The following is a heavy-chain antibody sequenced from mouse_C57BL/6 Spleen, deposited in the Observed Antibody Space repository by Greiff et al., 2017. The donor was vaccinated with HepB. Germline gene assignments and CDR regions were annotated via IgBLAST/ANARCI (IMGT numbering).Heavy chain of an antibody. CDR2: IDPETGGT. V-gene: IGHV1-15*01. J-gene: IGHJ3*01. CDR1: GYTFTDYE. Sequence: VQLVESGAELVRPGASVTLSCKASGYTFTDYEMHWVKQTPVHGLEWIGAIDPETGGTAYNQKFKGKAILTADKSSSTAYMELRSLTSEDSAVYYCTRPASQFSWFAYWGQGTLVTVSA. CDR3: TRPASQFSWFAY.